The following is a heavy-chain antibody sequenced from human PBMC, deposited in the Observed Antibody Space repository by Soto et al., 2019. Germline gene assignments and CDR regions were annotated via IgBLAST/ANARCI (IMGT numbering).Heavy chain of an antibody. J-gene: IGHJ4*02. Sequence: LSETLSLTCTVSGGSISSRNYYGGWIRQPPGKGLEWIGNIYFSGSTYFNPSLKSRLTISVDTSKNQFSLNLSSVTAADTAVYYCASTDHYKYSGYDSTPDFDYWGQGTLVTVSS. V-gene: IGHV4-39*01. CDR1: GGSISSRNYY. D-gene: IGHD5-12*01. CDR2: IYFSGST. CDR3: ASTDHYKYSGYDSTPDFDY.